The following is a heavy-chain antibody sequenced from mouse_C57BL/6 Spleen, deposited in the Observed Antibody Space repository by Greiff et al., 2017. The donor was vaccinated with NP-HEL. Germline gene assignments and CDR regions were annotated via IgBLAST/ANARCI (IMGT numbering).Heavy chain of an antibody. CDR2: ISYDGSN. J-gene: IGHJ3*01. D-gene: IGHD2-4*01. V-gene: IGHV3-6*01. CDR1: GYSITSGYY. Sequence: EVQRVESGPGLVKPSQSLSLTCSVTGYSITSGYYWNWIRQFPGNKLEWMGYISYDGSNNYNPSLKNRISITRDTSKNQFFLKLNSVTTEDTATYYCASQSLYYDYDEGFAYWGQGTLVTVSA. CDR3: ASQSLYYDYDEGFAY.